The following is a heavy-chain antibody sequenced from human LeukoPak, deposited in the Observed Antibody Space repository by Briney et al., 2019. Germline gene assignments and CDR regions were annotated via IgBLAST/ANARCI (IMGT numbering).Heavy chain of an antibody. CDR3: ADLNGKEGAY. J-gene: IGHJ4*02. CDR2: IYSSGSP. CDR1: GDTISSSSYY. Sequence: PSETLSLTCTVSGDTISSSSYYWGWIRQPPGKGREWIGSIYSSGSPYYNPSLKRRVTISVDTSKNQLSLKLSSVTAADTAVYYCADLNGKEGAYWGQGTLVTVSS. V-gene: IGHV4-39*01.